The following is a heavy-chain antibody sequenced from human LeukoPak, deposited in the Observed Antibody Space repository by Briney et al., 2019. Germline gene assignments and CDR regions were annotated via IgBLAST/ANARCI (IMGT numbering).Heavy chain of an antibody. CDR1: GNYW. D-gene: IGHD2-15*01. CDR3: AKDPYRVVFATGNYLDP. Sequence: PGGSLRLSCAASGNYWMHWVRQAPGKGLVWVSHINSDGSWTSYADSVKGRFTTSKDNAKNTVYLQMNSLGADDTAVYYCAKDPYRVVFATGNYLDPWGQGTLVTVSS. V-gene: IGHV3-74*01. J-gene: IGHJ5*02. CDR2: INSDGSWT.